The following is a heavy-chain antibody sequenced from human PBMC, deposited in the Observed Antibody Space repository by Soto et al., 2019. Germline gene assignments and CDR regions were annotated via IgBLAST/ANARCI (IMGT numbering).Heavy chain of an antibody. CDR3: ARDLWYCTNGVCLIYYYYYGMDV. CDR2: ISSSSSYI. Sequence: LRLSCAASGFTFSSYSMNWVRQAPGKGLEWVSSISSSSSYIYYADSVKGRFTISRDNAKNSLYLQMNSLRAEDTAVYYCARDLWYCTNGVCLIYYYYYGMDVWGQGTTVTVSS. J-gene: IGHJ6*02. D-gene: IGHD2-8*01. V-gene: IGHV3-21*01. CDR1: GFTFSSYS.